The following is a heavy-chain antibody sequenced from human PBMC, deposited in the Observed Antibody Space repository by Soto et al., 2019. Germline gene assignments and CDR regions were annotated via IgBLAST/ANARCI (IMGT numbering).Heavy chain of an antibody. J-gene: IGHJ5*02. Sequence: QVQLQESGPGLVKPSQTLSLTCTVSGGSISSGDYHWSWIRQPPGKGLEWIGYIYYSGSTYYNPSLKSRVTISVDTSKNQFSLKLSSVTAADTAVYYCARDQLGYCSGGSCYRFDPWGQGTLVTVSS. D-gene: IGHD2-15*01. CDR3: ARDQLGYCSGGSCYRFDP. CDR1: GGSISSGDYH. V-gene: IGHV4-30-4*01. CDR2: IYYSGST.